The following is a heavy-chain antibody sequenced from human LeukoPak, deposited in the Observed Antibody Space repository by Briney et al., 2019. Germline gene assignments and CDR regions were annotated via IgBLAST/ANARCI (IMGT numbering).Heavy chain of an antibody. CDR2: INPNSGGT. CDR3: AESGIAAAGSLDY. J-gene: IGHJ4*02. Sequence: ASVKVSCKASGYTFTGYYMHWVRQAPGQGLEWMGWINPNSGGTNYAQKFQGRVTMTRDTSISTAYMELSRLRSDDTAVYYCAESGIAAAGSLDYWGQGTQVTVSS. V-gene: IGHV1-2*02. D-gene: IGHD6-13*01. CDR1: GYTFTGYY.